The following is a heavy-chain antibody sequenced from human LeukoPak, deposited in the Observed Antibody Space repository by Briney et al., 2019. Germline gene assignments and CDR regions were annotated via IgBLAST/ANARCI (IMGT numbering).Heavy chain of an antibody. CDR3: ARKTPMAEAYYFDY. Sequence: SETLSLTCTVSGGSISSYYWSWIRQPPGKGLEWIGYTYNSATTNYNPSLKSRVTISLDTSKNQFSLKLTPVTAADTAVYYCARKTPMAEAYYFDYWGQGTLVTVSS. J-gene: IGHJ4*02. V-gene: IGHV4-59*01. CDR1: GGSISSYY. D-gene: IGHD5-18*01. CDR2: TYNSATT.